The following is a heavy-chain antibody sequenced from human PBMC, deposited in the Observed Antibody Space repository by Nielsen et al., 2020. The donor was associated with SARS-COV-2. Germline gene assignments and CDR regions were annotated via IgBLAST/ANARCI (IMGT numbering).Heavy chain of an antibody. CDR3: ALDWKTYYYDSSGL. Sequence: GGSLRLSCAASGFTFSSYEMNWVRQAPGKGLEWVSYISSSGSTIYYADSMKGRFTISRDNAKNSLYLQMNSLRAEDTAVYYCALDWKTYYYDSSGLGGQGTLVTVSS. D-gene: IGHD3-22*01. CDR2: ISSSGSTI. CDR1: GFTFSSYE. J-gene: IGHJ4*02. V-gene: IGHV3-48*03.